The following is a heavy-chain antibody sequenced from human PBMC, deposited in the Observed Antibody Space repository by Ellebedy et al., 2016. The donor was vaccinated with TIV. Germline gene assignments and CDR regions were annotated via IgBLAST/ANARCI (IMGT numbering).Heavy chain of an antibody. D-gene: IGHD3-16*01. J-gene: IGHJ4*02. CDR1: GGSLRHYY. Sequence: MPSETLSLTCAVYGGSLRHYYWSWIRQSPEKGLEWIGEIDQIGRTKYQSSLKSRATISVDTSKNQFSLKLTSVTAADTAVYYCVRHPTLGTLDYWGQGAQVTVSS. CDR2: IDQIGRT. V-gene: IGHV4-34*01. CDR3: VRHPTLGTLDY.